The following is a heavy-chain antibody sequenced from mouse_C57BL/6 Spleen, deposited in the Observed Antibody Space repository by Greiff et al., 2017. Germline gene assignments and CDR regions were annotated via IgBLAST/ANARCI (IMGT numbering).Heavy chain of an antibody. CDR1: GYTFTDYY. Sequence: EVQLQQSGPVLVKPGASVKMSCKASGYTFTDYYMNWVKQSHGKSLEWIGVINPYNGGTSYNQKFKGKATLTVDKSSSTAYMELNSLTSEDSAVYYCARHYYGSSYGYAMDYWGQGTSVTVSS. V-gene: IGHV1-19*01. CDR3: ARHYYGSSYGYAMDY. CDR2: INPYNGGT. D-gene: IGHD1-1*01. J-gene: IGHJ4*01.